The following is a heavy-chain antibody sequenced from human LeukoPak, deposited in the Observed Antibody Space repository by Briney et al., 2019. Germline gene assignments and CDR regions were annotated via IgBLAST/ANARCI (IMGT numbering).Heavy chain of an antibody. CDR2: IIPIFGTA. Sequence: SVKVSCKASGGTFSSYAISWVRQAPGQGLEWMGGIIPIFGTANYAQKFQGRVTITADESTSTAYMELSSLRSEDTAVYYCARQVVAATLYYYYYMDVWGKGTTVTVSS. V-gene: IGHV1-69*01. D-gene: IGHD2-15*01. J-gene: IGHJ6*03. CDR1: GGTFSSYA. CDR3: ARQVVAATLYYYYYMDV.